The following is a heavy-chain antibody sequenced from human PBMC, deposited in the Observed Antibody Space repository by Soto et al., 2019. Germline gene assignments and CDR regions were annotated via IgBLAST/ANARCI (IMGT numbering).Heavy chain of an antibody. D-gene: IGHD2-2*01. V-gene: IGHV3-23*01. CDR3: AKDLGLTIVVVPAGGPFDY. Sequence: PGGSLRLSCAASGFTFSSYAMSWVRQAPGKGLEWVSAISGSGGSTYYADSVKGRFTISRDNSKNTLYLQMNSLRAEDTAVYYCAKDLGLTIVVVPAGGPFDYWGQGTLVTVSS. CDR2: ISGSGGST. CDR1: GFTFSSYA. J-gene: IGHJ4*02.